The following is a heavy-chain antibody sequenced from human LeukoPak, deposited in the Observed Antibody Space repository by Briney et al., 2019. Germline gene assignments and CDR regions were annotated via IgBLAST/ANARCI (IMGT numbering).Heavy chain of an antibody. CDR1: GYRFTYYG. V-gene: IGHV1-18*01. CDR2: INAYNGDR. D-gene: IGHD1-14*01. Sequence: ASVNVSCNTSGYRFTYYGFSWVRQAPGQGLEWMGWINAYNGDRNYAPTLQGRLTFTTDTFTSTAYMELMTLRSDDTAVYYCARDITHTRDYWGQGTQVTVSS. CDR3: ARDITHTRDY. J-gene: IGHJ4*02.